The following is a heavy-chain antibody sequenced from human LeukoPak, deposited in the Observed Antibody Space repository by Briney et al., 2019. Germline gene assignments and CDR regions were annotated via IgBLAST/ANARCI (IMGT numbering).Heavy chain of an antibody. CDR2: ISGSGGST. CDR1: GFTFSSYA. Sequence: GGSLRLSCAASGFTFSSYAMSWVRQAPGKGLEWVSAISGSGGSTYYADSVKGRFTISRDNSKNTLYLQMNSLRAEDTAVYYCVSPLSIVATITDYWGQGTLVTVSS. J-gene: IGHJ4*02. D-gene: IGHD5-12*01. V-gene: IGHV3-23*01. CDR3: VSPLSIVATITDY.